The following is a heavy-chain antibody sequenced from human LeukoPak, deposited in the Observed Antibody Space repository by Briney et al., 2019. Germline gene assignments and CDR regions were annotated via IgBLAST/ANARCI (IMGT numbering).Heavy chain of an antibody. CDR3: AKWGDYDILTGYYDSDY. CDR2: ITGSGGTT. J-gene: IGHJ4*02. Sequence: GGSLRLSCAASGFTFNNYAMSWVRQAPGKGLEWVSAITGSGGTTFYADSVKGRFTISRENTKNTLYLQMNSLRAEDTAVYYCAKWGDYDILTGYYDSDYWGQGTPVTVSS. CDR1: GFTFNNYA. D-gene: IGHD3-9*01. V-gene: IGHV3-23*01.